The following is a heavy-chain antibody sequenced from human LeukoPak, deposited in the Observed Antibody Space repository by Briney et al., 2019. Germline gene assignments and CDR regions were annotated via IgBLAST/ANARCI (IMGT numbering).Heavy chain of an antibody. J-gene: IGHJ4*02. V-gene: IGHV4-59*10. CDR1: GGSFSGYY. Sequence: PSETLSLTCAVYGGSFSGYYWSWIRQPAGKGLEWIGRIYTSGSTNYYPSLKSRVTMSVDTSKNQFSLKLSSVTAADTAVYYCASSAMAPFDYWGQGTLVTVSS. CDR2: IYTSGST. CDR3: ASSAMAPFDY. D-gene: IGHD5-18*01.